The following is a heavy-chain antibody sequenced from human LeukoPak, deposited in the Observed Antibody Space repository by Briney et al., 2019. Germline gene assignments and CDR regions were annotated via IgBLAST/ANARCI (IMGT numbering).Heavy chain of an antibody. J-gene: IGHJ4*02. CDR3: AKVETAAAATPRGFDY. Sequence: GGSLRLSCAASGFTFSSYVMSWVRQAPGKGLEWVSSIGGSGGSTYYADSVKGRFTISRDNSKNTLYLQMNSLRAEDTAVYYCAKVETAAAATPRGFDYWGREPWSPSPQ. D-gene: IGHD6-13*01. V-gene: IGHV3-23*01. CDR1: GFTFSSYV. CDR2: IGGSGGST.